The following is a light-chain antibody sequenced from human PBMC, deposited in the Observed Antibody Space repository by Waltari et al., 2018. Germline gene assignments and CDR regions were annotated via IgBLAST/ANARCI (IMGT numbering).Light chain of an antibody. Sequence: QSALTQPASQSGSPGQSITISCTGVSGYFNLYNYVSWYQHQPGKAPRLIIYEVTKRPSGISYRFSGSKSDNTASLTISGLQAEDEADYYCSSYTTALTWVFGGGTKLTVL. J-gene: IGLJ3*02. CDR1: SGYFNLYNY. CDR2: EVT. CDR3: SSYTTALTWV. V-gene: IGLV2-14*01.